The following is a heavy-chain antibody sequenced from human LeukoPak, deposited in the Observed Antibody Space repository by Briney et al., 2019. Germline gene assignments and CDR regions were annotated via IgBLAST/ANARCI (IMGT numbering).Heavy chain of an antibody. CDR1: GFTFSSYS. Sequence: PGGSLRLSCAASGFTFSSYSMNWVRQAPGKGLEWVSYISSSSSTIYYADSVKGRFTISRDNAKNSLYLQMNSLRAEDTAVYYCVKEYHSRGFGAYFDYWGQGTLVTVSS. CDR3: VKEYHSRGFGAYFDY. CDR2: ISSSSSTI. D-gene: IGHD3-3*01. J-gene: IGHJ4*02. V-gene: IGHV3-48*01.